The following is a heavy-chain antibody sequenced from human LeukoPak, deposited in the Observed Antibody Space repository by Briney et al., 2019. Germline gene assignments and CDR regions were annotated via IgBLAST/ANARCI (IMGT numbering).Heavy chain of an antibody. J-gene: IGHJ4*02. CDR2: IYYSGST. V-gene: IGHV4-59*01. Sequence: SETLSLTCAVYGGSFSGYYWSWIRQPPGKGLEWIGYIYYSGSTNYNPSLKSRVTISVDTSKNQFSLKLSSVTAADTAVYYCAGGGDCSGGSCPHDYWGQGTLVTVSS. CDR1: GGSFSGYY. D-gene: IGHD2-15*01. CDR3: AGGGDCSGGSCPHDY.